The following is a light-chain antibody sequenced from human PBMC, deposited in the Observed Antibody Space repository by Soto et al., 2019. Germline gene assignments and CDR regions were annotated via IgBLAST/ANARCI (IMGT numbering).Light chain of an antibody. Sequence: DIQMTQSPSTLSASVGDRVTITCRASQSISSWLAWYQQKPGKAPKLLIYKASSLESGVPSRFSGSGSGTEFTLTISSLQPDDFATYYCQHYKSYPLTFGQGTKVEIK. CDR3: QHYKSYPLT. CDR1: QSISSW. V-gene: IGKV1-5*03. J-gene: IGKJ1*01. CDR2: KAS.